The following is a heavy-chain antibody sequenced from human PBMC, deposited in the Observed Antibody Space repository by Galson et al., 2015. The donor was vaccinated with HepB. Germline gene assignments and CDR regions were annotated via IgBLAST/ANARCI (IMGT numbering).Heavy chain of an antibody. CDR2: IYPGDSDT. CDR1: GYSFTSYW. D-gene: IGHD2-2*01. Sequence: QSGAEVKKPGESLKISCKGSGYSFTSYWIGWVRQMPGKGLEWMGIIYPGDSDTRYSPSFQGQVTISADKSISTAYLQWSSLKASDTAMYYCARLGEYCSSTSCPNWFDPWGQGTLVTVSS. V-gene: IGHV5-51*01. CDR3: ARLGEYCSSTSCPNWFDP. J-gene: IGHJ5*02.